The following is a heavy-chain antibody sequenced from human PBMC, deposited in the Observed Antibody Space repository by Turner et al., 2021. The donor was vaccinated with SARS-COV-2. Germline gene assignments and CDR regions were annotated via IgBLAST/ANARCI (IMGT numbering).Heavy chain of an antibody. Sequence: QVQLQESGPGLVQPSPTLSLNCSVPGGSISSGAYYWSWIRQHPGKGLEWIGYIYYSGSTYYSPSLKSRVTISVYTSKNQFSLKLSSVTAADTAVYYCARAGTDWLQYYYFDYWGQGTLVTVSS. V-gene: IGHV4-31*03. CDR2: IYYSGST. CDR1: GGSISSGAYY. D-gene: IGHD3-9*01. J-gene: IGHJ4*02. CDR3: ARAGTDWLQYYYFDY.